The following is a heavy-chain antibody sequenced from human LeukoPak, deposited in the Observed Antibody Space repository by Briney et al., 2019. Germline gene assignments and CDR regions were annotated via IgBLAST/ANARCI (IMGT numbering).Heavy chain of an antibody. CDR3: AKSPYYYDSSDGEMDAFDI. J-gene: IGHJ3*02. Sequence: GGSLRLSCAASGFTFSSYAMSWVRQAPGKGLEWVSAISGSGGCTYYADSVKGRFTISRDNSKNTLYLQMNSLRAEDTAVYYCAKSPYYYDSSDGEMDAFDIWGQGTMVTVSS. D-gene: IGHD3-22*01. CDR2: ISGSGGCT. CDR1: GFTFSSYA. V-gene: IGHV3-23*01.